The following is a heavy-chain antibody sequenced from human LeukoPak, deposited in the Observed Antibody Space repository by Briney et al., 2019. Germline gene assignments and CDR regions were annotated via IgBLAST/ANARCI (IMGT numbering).Heavy chain of an antibody. CDR2: IYYSGST. D-gene: IGHD3-22*01. Sequence: PSETLSLTCTVSGGSISSYYWSWIRQPPGKGLEWIGYIYYSGSTNYNPSLKSRVTISVDTSKNQFSLKLSSVTAADTAVYYCARDAFDDYYDSSGLDYWGQGTLVTVSS. CDR3: ARDAFDDYYDSSGLDY. V-gene: IGHV4-59*01. J-gene: IGHJ4*02. CDR1: GGSISSYY.